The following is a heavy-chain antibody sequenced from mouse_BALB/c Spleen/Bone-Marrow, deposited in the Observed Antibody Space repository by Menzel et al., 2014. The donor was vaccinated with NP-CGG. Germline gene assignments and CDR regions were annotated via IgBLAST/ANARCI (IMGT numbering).Heavy chain of an antibody. V-gene: IGHV1-54*01. Sequence: VKLMESGAELVRPGTSVKVSCKASGYAFTNYLIEWVKQRPGQGLEWIGVINPGSGGTNYNEKFKGKATLTADKSSSTAFMQLSSLTSDGSAVYFCARSGYCRSNYAMDYWGQGTSVTVSS. CDR1: GYAFTNYL. J-gene: IGHJ4*01. CDR3: ARSGYCRSNYAMDY. D-gene: IGHD1-1*01. CDR2: INPGSGGT.